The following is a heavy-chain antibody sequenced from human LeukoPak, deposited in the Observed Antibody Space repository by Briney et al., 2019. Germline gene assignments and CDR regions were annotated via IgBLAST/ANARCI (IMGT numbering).Heavy chain of an antibody. J-gene: IGHJ3*02. CDR2: ISGSGGST. V-gene: IGHV3-23*01. D-gene: IGHD6-13*01. Sequence: GGSLRLSCAASGFTFSSYAMSWVRQAPGKGLEWVSAISGSGGSTYYADSVKGRFTISRDNSKNTLYLQTNSLRAEDTAVYYCAKSSRQLRAFDIWGQGTMVTVSS. CDR3: AKSSRQLRAFDI. CDR1: GFTFSSYA.